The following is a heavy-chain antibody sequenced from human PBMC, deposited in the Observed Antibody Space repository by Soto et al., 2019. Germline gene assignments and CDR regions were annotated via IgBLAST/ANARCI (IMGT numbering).Heavy chain of an antibody. Sequence: SETLSLTCAVYGGSFSGYYWSWIRQPPWKGLEWIGEINHSGSTNYNPSLKSRVTISVDTSKNQFSLKLSSVTAADTAVYYCARVCHINYDFWSGYYMAGWFDPWGQGTLVTVSS. CDR2: INHSGST. D-gene: IGHD3-3*01. CDR3: ARVCHINYDFWSGYYMAGWFDP. V-gene: IGHV4-34*01. J-gene: IGHJ5*02. CDR1: GGSFSGYY.